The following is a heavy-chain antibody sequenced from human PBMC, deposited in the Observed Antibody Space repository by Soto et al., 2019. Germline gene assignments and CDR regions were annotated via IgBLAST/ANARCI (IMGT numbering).Heavy chain of an antibody. J-gene: IGHJ4*02. Sequence: QVPLQESGPGLVKPSQTLSLTCPVSGGSTSSDNYWSWIRQPPGKGLEWIGHIYYSGNTDYNPSLKSRLAISIDTSKNQFSLKLSSVTAAYTAVYFCAREGGESSDGLYYFDSWGQGSLVTVSS. CDR2: IYYSGNT. V-gene: IGHV4-30-4*01. CDR1: GGSTSSDNY. D-gene: IGHD3-16*01. CDR3: AREGGESSDGLYYFDS.